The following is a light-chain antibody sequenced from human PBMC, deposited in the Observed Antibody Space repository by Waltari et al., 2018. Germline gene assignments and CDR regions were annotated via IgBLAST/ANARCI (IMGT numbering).Light chain of an antibody. V-gene: IGLV1-47*01. CDR3: AAWDDSLSGRV. CDR2: RNT. Sequence: QSVLTQPPSASGTPGQRVTISCSRTRSNIGSNYLYWYQQPPGTAPKLLIYRNTQRPSGVPDRFSGSKSGTSASLAISGLRSEDEADYYCAAWDDSLSGRVFGGGTKVTVL. J-gene: IGLJ3*02. CDR1: RSNIGSNY.